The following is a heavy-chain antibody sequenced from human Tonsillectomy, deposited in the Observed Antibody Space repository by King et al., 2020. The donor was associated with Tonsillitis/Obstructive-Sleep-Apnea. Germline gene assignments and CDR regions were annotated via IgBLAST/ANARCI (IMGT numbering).Heavy chain of an antibody. V-gene: IGHV3-74*01. J-gene: IGHJ4*02. CDR1: GFTFSRYW. D-gene: IGHD4-23*01. Sequence: VQLVESGGGQVQPGGSLRLSCAASGFTFSRYWMHWVRQVPGRGLEWVSRINVDGTTTAYADSVRGRFTISRDNAKNTLYLEMNSLRAEDTAVYSCAKVVDSGGNSGFAYWGRGTLVTVSS. CDR2: INVDGTTT. CDR3: AKVVDSGGNSGFAY.